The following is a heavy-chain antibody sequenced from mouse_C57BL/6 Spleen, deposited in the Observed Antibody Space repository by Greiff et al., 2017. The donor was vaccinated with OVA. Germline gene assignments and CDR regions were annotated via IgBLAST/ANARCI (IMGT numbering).Heavy chain of an antibody. CDR1: GYTFTSYW. D-gene: IGHD4-1*01. J-gene: IGHJ2*01. Sequence: QVQLKQPGAELVKPGASVKMSCKASGYTFTSYWITWLKQGPGQGLDWIGDIYPGSGSTNYNEKFKSKATLTVDTSSSSAYMQLSSLTSEDSAVYYCAANWDEDEYWGQCTTLTVST. CDR2: IYPGSGST. V-gene: IGHV1-55*01. CDR3: AANWDEDEY.